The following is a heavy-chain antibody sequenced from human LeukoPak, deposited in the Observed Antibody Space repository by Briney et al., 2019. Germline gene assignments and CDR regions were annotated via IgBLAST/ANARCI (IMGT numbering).Heavy chain of an antibody. D-gene: IGHD3/OR15-3a*01. CDR2: IYYSGST. V-gene: IGHV4-39*07. CDR3: AREGDWDNWFDP. CDR1: GGSISSSSYY. Sequence: PSETLSLTCTVSGGSISSSSYYWGWIRQPPGKGLEWIGSIYYSGSTYYNPSLKSRVTISVDTSKNQFSLKLSSVTAADTAVYYCAREGDWDNWFDPWGQGTLVTVSS. J-gene: IGHJ5*02.